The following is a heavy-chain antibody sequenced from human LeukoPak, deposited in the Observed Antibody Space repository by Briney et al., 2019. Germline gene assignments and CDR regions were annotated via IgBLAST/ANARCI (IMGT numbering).Heavy chain of an antibody. D-gene: IGHD4-11*01. CDR2: IYYSGST. Sequence: SETLSLTCTVSGGSISSYYWSWVRQPPGKGLEWIGYIYYSGSTNYKSSRKGRVTISVDTSKHQSPLKLSSVTAADTAVYYCARTTEGGYSNGYFYYYYMDVWGKGTTVTISS. J-gene: IGHJ6*03. CDR3: ARTTEGGYSNGYFYYYYMDV. CDR1: GGSISSYY. V-gene: IGHV4-59*01.